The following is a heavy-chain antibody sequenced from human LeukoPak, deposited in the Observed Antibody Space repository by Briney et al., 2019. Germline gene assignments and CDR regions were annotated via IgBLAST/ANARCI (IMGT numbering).Heavy chain of an antibody. D-gene: IGHD3-22*01. V-gene: IGHV3-30*18. CDR2: ISYDGSNK. CDR1: GFTFSSYG. CDR3: AKEESATMIVVVIPTWGLSDY. Sequence: GGSLRLSCAASGFTFSSYGMHWVRQAPGKGLEWVAVISYDGSNKYYADSVKGRFTISRDNSKNTLYLQMNSLRAEDTAVYYCAKEESATMIVVVIPTWGLSDYWGQGTLVTVSS. J-gene: IGHJ4*02.